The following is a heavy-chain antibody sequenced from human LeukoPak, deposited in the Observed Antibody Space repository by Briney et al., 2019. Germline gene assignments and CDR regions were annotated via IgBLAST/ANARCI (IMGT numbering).Heavy chain of an antibody. D-gene: IGHD3-22*01. CDR1: GGTFSSYA. V-gene: IGHV1-69*04. CDR3: AHARSLNYYDSSRYWQFDY. J-gene: IGHJ4*02. CDR2: IIPILGIA. Sequence: SVKVSCKASGGTFSSYAISWVRQAPGQGLEWMGRIIPILGIANYAQKFQGRVTITADKSTSTAYMELSSLRSEDTAVYYCAHARSLNYYDSSRYWQFDYWGQGTLVTVSS.